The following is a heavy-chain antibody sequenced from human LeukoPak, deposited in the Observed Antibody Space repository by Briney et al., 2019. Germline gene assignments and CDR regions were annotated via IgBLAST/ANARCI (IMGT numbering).Heavy chain of an antibody. CDR1: GFTFSSYS. CDR2: ISSSSSTI. CDR3: ARSRGYSGYDNIDY. J-gene: IGHJ4*02. V-gene: IGHV3-48*01. Sequence: GGSLRLSCAASGFTFSSYSMNWVRQAPGKGLEWVSYISSSSSTIYYADSVKGRFTISRDNAKNSLYLQMNSLRAEDTAVYYCARSRGYSGYDNIDYWGQGTLVTVSS. D-gene: IGHD5-12*01.